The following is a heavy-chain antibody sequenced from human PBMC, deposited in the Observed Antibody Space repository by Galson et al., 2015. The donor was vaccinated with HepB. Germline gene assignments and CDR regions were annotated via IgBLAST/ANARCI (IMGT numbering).Heavy chain of an antibody. CDR1: GYTFTGYY. Sequence: SVKVSCKASGYTFTGYYMHWVRQAPGQGLEWMGWINPNSGGTNYAQKFQGRVTMTRDTSISTAYMELSRLRSDDTAVYYCARVMERRVVPAAKSGNSGFDAFDIWGQGTMVTVSS. V-gene: IGHV1-2*02. J-gene: IGHJ3*02. D-gene: IGHD2-2*01. CDR2: INPNSGGT. CDR3: ARVMERRVVPAAKSGNSGFDAFDI.